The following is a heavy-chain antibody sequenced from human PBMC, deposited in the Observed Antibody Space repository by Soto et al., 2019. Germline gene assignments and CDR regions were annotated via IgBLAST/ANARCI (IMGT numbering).Heavy chain of an antibody. CDR1: GGSIRNGDYY. D-gene: IGHD6-13*01. CDR3: ARGRKDYSSSWYVG. V-gene: IGHV4-30-4*01. CDR2: VYYSGTT. Sequence: SETLSLTCTVSGGSIRNGDYYWGWIRQPPGKGLEWIGYVYYSGTTYSHPSLNSRVSISVDTSKNQFSLKLSSVTAADTAVYYCARGRKDYSSSWYVGWGQGTLVTVSS. J-gene: IGHJ4*02.